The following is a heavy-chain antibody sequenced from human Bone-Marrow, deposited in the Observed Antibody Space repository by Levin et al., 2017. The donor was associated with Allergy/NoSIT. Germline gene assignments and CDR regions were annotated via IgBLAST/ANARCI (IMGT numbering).Heavy chain of an antibody. D-gene: IGHD6-19*01. CDR1: GFTLSSYN. J-gene: IGHJ5*02. V-gene: IGHV3-48*04. Sequence: GESLKISCAASGFTLSSYNMNWVRQAPGKGLEWVSYISSSSSTINYADSVRGRFTVSRDNAKNSLFLQMNSLRAEDTAFYYCAREIGAVAAPFDLWGQGTLVSVSS. CDR3: AREIGAVAAPFDL. CDR2: ISSSSSTI.